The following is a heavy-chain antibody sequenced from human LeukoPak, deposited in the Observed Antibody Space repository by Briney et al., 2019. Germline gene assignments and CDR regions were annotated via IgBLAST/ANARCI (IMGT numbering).Heavy chain of an antibody. D-gene: IGHD3-22*01. CDR1: GGSISSYY. CDR3: ARDSQAHYDSSGHDY. V-gene: IGHV4-4*07. CDR2: IYTSGST. J-gene: IGHJ4*02. Sequence: SETLSLTCTVSGGSISSYYWSWIRQPAGKGLEWIGRIYTSGSTNYNPSLKSRVTMSVDTSKNQFSLKLSSVTAADAAVYYCARDSQAHYDSSGHDYWGQGTLVTVSS.